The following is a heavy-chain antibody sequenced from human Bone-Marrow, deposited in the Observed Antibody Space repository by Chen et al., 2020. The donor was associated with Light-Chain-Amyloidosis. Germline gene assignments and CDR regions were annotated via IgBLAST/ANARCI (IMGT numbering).Heavy chain of an antibody. CDR3: VRAAEGGTYLEGIDH. CDR2: ISWNGGRT. V-gene: IGHV3-20*04. D-gene: IGHD1-26*01. CDR1: GFPFDNFG. Sequence: EVQLVESGGGVARPGGSLRLPCAASGFPFDNFGMNWVRQGPGKGLEWVSGISWNGGRTGYSESVKGRFTISRDNAKNSLYLQMNSLRPEDTAFYYCVRAAEGGTYLEGIDHWGQGTLVTVSP. J-gene: IGHJ4*02.